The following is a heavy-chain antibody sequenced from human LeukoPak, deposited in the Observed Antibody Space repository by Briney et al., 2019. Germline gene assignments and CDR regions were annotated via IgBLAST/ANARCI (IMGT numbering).Heavy chain of an antibody. CDR1: GYTFTGHF. J-gene: IGHJ4*02. CDR2: MNPNSGNT. CDR3: ASVSTVTTAFDY. V-gene: IGHV1-8*01. D-gene: IGHD4-17*01. Sequence: ASVKVSCKASGYTFTGHFMHWVRQAPGQGLEWMGWMNPNSGNTGYAQKFQGRVTMTRNTSISTAYMELSSLRSEDTAVYYCASVSTVTTAFDYWGQGTLVTVSS.